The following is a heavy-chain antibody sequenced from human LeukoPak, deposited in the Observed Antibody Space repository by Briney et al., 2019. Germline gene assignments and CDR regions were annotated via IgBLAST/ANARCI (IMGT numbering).Heavy chain of an antibody. V-gene: IGHV4-61*01. J-gene: IGHJ5*02. CDR3: ARTNYGDYNWFDP. CDR2: IYYSGST. CDR1: GGSVSSGSYY. Sequence: SETLSLTCTVSGGSVSSGSYYWSWIRQPPGQGLEWIGYIYYSGSTKYNPSLKSRVTMSVDTSKNQFSLKVTSVTAADTAVYYCARTNYGDYNWFDPRGHGTLVTVSS. D-gene: IGHD4-17*01.